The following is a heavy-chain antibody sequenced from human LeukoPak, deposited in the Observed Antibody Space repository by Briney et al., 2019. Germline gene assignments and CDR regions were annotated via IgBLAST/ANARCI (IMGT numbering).Heavy chain of an antibody. J-gene: IGHJ4*02. CDR1: GLTFSSYW. CDR2: IKRDGSES. Sequence: GGSLRLSCAASGLTFSSYWMTWVRQAPGKGLEWVANIKRDGSESYYMDSAKGRFTVSRDNAKNSLYLQMNSLRAEDSALYFCARRDSSGWYYFDHWGPGTLVTVSS. CDR3: ARRDSSGWYYFDH. D-gene: IGHD6-19*01. V-gene: IGHV3-7*01.